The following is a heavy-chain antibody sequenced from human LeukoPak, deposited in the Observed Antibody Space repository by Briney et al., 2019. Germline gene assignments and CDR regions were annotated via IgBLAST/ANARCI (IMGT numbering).Heavy chain of an antibody. CDR3: TRDREVGSGCFDP. Sequence: GASVKVSCKASGYTFTGYYLHWVRQAPGQGLEWMGWINPETGDTNYAQRFQGRVTMARDTSISTAYMVLSSLRSDDTAVYYCTRDREVGSGCFDPWGQGTLVTVSS. D-gene: IGHD1-26*01. J-gene: IGHJ5*02. CDR2: INPETGDT. CDR1: GYTFTGYY. V-gene: IGHV1-2*02.